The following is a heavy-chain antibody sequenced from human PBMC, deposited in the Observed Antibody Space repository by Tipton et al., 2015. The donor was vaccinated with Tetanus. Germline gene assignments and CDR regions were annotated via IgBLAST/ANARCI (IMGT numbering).Heavy chain of an antibody. CDR3: ARDLSHDYGDRRVRNWYFDL. J-gene: IGHJ2*01. CDR2: ISSSSSYI. D-gene: IGHD4-17*01. V-gene: IGHV3-21*01. Sequence: AASGFTFSSYSMNWVRQAPGKGLEWVSSISSSSSYIYYADSVKGRFTISRDNAKNSLYLQMNSLRAEDTAVYYCARDLSHDYGDRRVRNWYFDLWGRGTLVTVSS. CDR1: GFTFSSYS.